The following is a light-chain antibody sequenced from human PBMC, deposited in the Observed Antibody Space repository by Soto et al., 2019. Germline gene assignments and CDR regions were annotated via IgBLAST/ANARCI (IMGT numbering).Light chain of an antibody. CDR1: QSVSGRY. V-gene: IGKV3-20*01. CDR2: GAS. CDR3: QQYNTWPRT. J-gene: IGKJ1*01. Sequence: EIVLTQSPGNLSLSPGERAALSCRASQSVSGRYLAWYQQKPGQAPRLLIYGASTRATGIPDRFSGSGSGTDFTLTISRLEPEDFAVYYCQQYNTWPRTFGQGTKVDIK.